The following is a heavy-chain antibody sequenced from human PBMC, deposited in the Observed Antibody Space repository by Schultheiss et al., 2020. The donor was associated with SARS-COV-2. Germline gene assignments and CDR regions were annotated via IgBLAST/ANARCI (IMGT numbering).Heavy chain of an antibody. D-gene: IGHD4-11*01. V-gene: IGHV2-5*01. Sequence: SGPTLVKPTQTLTLTCSFSGFSLSTSGVGVGWIRQPPGKALEWLALIYWNDDKRYSPSLKSRLTITKDTSKNQVVLTMTNMDPVDTATYYCAHSEDYSNYAWFDPWGQGTLVTVSS. CDR1: GFSLSTSGVG. CDR3: AHSEDYSNYAWFDP. J-gene: IGHJ5*02. CDR2: IYWNDDK.